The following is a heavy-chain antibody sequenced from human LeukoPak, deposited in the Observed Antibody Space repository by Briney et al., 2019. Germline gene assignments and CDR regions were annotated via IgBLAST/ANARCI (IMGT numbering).Heavy chain of an antibody. V-gene: IGHV1-24*01. CDR3: ATGGGQYDFRSVLDPNYYYMDV. J-gene: IGHJ6*03. CDR2: FDPEDGET. D-gene: IGHD3-3*01. Sequence: ASVKVSCKVSGYTLTELSMHWVRQAPGKGLEWMGGFDPEDGETIYAQKFQGRVTMTEDTSTDTAYMELSSLRSEDTAVYYCATGGGQYDFRSVLDPNYYYMDVWGKGATVTVSS. CDR1: GYTLTELS.